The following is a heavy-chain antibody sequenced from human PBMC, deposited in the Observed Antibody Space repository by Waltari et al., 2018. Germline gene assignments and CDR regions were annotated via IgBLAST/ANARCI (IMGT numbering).Heavy chain of an antibody. Sequence: QLQLQQSGPGLVKPSESLFLSCAVSGDSVSNNYWWSWVRQPPGKGLEWIGQIHGNGKTNYNPSLESRVTVSMDTSNNQFSLRVTSPTAADTAVYFCARDRGRGLYLDSWGQGTLVTVS. CDR3: ARDRGRGLYLDS. CDR2: IHGNGKT. D-gene: IGHD1-26*01. V-gene: IGHV4-4*02. J-gene: IGHJ4*02. CDR1: GDSVSNNYW.